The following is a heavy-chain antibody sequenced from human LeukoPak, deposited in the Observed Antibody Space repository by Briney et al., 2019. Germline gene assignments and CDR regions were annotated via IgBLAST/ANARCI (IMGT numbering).Heavy chain of an antibody. V-gene: IGHV3-23*01. CDR1: GFTFRNYV. CDR3: AKETSFGNFVTIDC. D-gene: IGHD3-16*01. J-gene: IGHJ4*02. Sequence: GGSLRLSCAASGFTFRNYVMSWVRQTPEKGLEWVSAITGDGGGTNHADSVKGRFTISRDNSKNTLYLQMNSLRAEDTAIYYCAKETSFGNFVTIDCWGQGALVTVSS. CDR2: ITGDGGGT.